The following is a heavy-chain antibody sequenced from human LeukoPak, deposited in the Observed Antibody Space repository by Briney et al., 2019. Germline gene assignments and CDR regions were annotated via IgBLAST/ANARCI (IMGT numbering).Heavy chain of an antibody. V-gene: IGHV3-23*01. D-gene: IGHD6-13*01. CDR2: ISGSGGST. CDR1: GFTFSSYA. CDR3: AKDWSSSWRYYYFDY. Sequence: PGGSLRLSCAASGFTFSSYAMSWVRQAPGKGLEWVSAISGSGGSTYYADSVKGRFTISRDNSKNTLYLQMNSLRAEDTAVYYCAKDWSSSWRYYYFDYWGQGTLVTVSS. J-gene: IGHJ4*02.